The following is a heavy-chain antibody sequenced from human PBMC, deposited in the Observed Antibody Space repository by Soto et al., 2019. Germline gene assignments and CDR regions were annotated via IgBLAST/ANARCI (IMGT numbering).Heavy chain of an antibody. CDR3: AKGPYGSGSFQDY. CDR1: EFTFSSYA. D-gene: IGHD3-10*01. V-gene: IGHV3-23*01. CDR2: ISGRDGST. J-gene: IGHJ4*02. Sequence: GVLRLSCAASEFTFSSYAMSWVRQAPGKGLEWVSTISGRDGSTHYADSVKGRFTISRDNSTNTMCLRTDTQRAEDTAVYYRAKGPYGSGSFQDYWGQGTLVTVSS.